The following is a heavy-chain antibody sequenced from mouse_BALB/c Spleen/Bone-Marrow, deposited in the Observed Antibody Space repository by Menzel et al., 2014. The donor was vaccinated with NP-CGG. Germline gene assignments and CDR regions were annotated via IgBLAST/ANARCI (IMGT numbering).Heavy chain of an antibody. CDR1: GYTFTDRA. J-gene: IGHJ4*01. CDR2: ISPGNDNV. Sequence: QVQLQQSDAELVKPGASVMISCKASGYTFTDRAIHWVKQKPEQGLEWIGYISPGNDNVKDNEKFKGKATLTADRSSNTAFMHLSILASEDSAVCFCVPYGSMSRSYAMDYWCQGTSVTVSS. CDR3: VPYGSMSRSYAMDY. D-gene: IGHD1-1*01. V-gene: IGHV1S53*02.